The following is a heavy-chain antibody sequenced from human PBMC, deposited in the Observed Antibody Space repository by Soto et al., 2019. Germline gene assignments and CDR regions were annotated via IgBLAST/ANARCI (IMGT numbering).Heavy chain of an antibody. V-gene: IGHV4-31*03. CDR2: IYSGGTT. CDR1: GGSISRSSAYY. Sequence: QVQLQESGPGLVKPSQTLSLTCTVSGGSISRSSAYYWSWIRQHPEKGLEWIGYIYSGGTTNYNPSLRSRVTISLDTANNQFSLNLRSVTAADTALYYCARDGGPRGDYYYAMDVWGQGTTVTVSS. J-gene: IGHJ6*02. CDR3: ARDGGPRGDYYYAMDV. D-gene: IGHD3-10*01.